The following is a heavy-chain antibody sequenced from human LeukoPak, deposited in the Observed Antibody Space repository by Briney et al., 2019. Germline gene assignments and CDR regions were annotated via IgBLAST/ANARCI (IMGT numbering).Heavy chain of an antibody. CDR2: ISGSGGST. CDR3: AKPYCMIVAVLNPYYFDH. V-gene: IGHV3-23*01. CDR1: GFTFSSYA. J-gene: IGHJ4*02. D-gene: IGHD3-22*01. Sequence: PGGSLRLSCAASGFTFSSYAMSWVRQAPGKGLEWVSAISGSGGSTYYADSVKGRFTISRDNSKNTLYLQMNSLRAEDTAVYYCAKPYCMIVAVLNPYYFDHWGQGTLVTVSS.